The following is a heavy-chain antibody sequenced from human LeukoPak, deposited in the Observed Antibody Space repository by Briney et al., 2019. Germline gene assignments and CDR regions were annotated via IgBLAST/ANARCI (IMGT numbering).Heavy chain of an antibody. J-gene: IGHJ6*04. CDR3: AELGITMIGGV. V-gene: IGHV3-74*01. CDR1: GFTFSSYW. Sequence: GGSLRLSCAASGFTFSSYWMHWVRQAPGKGLVWVSRINGDGSSTNYADSVKGRFTISRDNAKNSLYLQMNSLRDEDTAVYYCAELGITMIGGVWGKGTTVTISS. D-gene: IGHD3-10*02. CDR2: INGDGSST.